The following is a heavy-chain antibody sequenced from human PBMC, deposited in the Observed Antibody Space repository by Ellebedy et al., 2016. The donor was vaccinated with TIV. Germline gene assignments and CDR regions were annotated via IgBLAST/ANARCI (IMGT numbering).Heavy chain of an antibody. CDR1: GASISSYY. Sequence: MPSETLSLTCTVSGASISSYYWTWIRQPPGEGLEWIGYYYSGSTNYNPSLKSRVTISVDTSKNQFSLNLRSVTAADTAVYYCAREDYGDYAWFDPWGQGTLVTVSS. V-gene: IGHV4-59*01. CDR2: YYSGST. CDR3: AREDYGDYAWFDP. D-gene: IGHD4-17*01. J-gene: IGHJ5*02.